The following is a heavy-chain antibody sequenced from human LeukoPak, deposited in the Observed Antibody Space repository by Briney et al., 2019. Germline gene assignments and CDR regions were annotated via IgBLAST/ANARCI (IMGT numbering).Heavy chain of an antibody. CDR1: GFTFSNYD. V-gene: IGHV3-23*01. Sequence: GGSLRLSCAVSGFTFSNYDMNWVRQATGKGPEWVTTISASGIHIYYADSAKGRFTISRDNSRNTLELQMNSLRGEDTAVYYCVRMVSGDSWGQGTLVTVTS. J-gene: IGHJ4*02. CDR2: ISASGIHI. D-gene: IGHD2-8*01. CDR3: VRMVSGDS.